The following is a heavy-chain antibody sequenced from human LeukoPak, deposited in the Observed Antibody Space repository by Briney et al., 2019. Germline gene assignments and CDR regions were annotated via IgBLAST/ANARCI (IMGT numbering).Heavy chain of an antibody. D-gene: IGHD2-2*01. J-gene: IGHJ4*02. Sequence: ASVTVSCKASGYTFTSYYMHWVRQAPGQGLEWMGIINPSGGSTSYAQKFQGRVTMTRDTSTSTVYMELSSLRSEDTAVYYCARAGYCSSTSCYELVYWGQATLVTVSS. CDR3: ARAGYCSSTSCYELVY. V-gene: IGHV1-46*01. CDR1: GYTFTSYY. CDR2: INPSGGST.